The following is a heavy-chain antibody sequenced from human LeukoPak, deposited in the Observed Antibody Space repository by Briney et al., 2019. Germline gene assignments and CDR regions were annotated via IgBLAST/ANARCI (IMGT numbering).Heavy chain of an antibody. CDR3: ARAYPLFDP. CDR2: TRNKANSYTT. Sequence: PGGSLRLSCAASGFTSSDHYMDWVRQAPGKGLEWVGRTRNKANSYTTEYAASVKGRFTISRDDSKNSLYLQMNSLKTEDTAVYYCARAYPLFDPWGQGTLVTVSS. D-gene: IGHD2-2*02. CDR1: GFTSSDHY. V-gene: IGHV3-72*01. J-gene: IGHJ5*02.